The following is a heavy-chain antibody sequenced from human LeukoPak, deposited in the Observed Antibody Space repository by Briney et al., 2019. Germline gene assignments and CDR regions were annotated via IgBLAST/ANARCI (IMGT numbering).Heavy chain of an antibody. CDR3: AKRVVAYYYGSGSFGY. CDR2: ISGSGGST. J-gene: IGHJ4*02. D-gene: IGHD3-10*01. CDR1: GSTFSSYA. Sequence: TGGSLRLSCAASGSTFSSYAMSWVRQAPGKGLEWVSAISGSGGSTYYADSVKGRFTISRDNSKNTLYLQMNSLRAEDTAVYYCAKRVVAYYYGSGSFGYWGQGTLVTVSS. V-gene: IGHV3-23*01.